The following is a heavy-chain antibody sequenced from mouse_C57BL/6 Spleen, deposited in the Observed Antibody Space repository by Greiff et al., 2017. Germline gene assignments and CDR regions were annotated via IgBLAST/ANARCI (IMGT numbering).Heavy chain of an antibody. Sequence: VKVVESGPGLVAPSQSLSITCTVSGFSLTSSGVHWVRQPPGKGLEWLVVIWSDGSTTYNSALKSRLSISKDNAKSQFFLKMNSLQTDDTAMYYCARQDYDNWYFDVWGTGTTVTVSS. V-gene: IGHV2-6-1*01. D-gene: IGHD2-4*01. CDR2: IWSDGST. CDR1: GFSLTSSG. J-gene: IGHJ1*03. CDR3: ARQDYDNWYFDV.